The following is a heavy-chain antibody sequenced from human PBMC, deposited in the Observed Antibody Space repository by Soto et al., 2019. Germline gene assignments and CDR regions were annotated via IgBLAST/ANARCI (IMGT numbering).Heavy chain of an antibody. D-gene: IGHD2-15*01. CDR2: INSDGSTT. CDR3: ARGAPQQGGILDI. V-gene: IGHV3-74*01. J-gene: IGHJ4*02. CDR1: GFTFSSHW. Sequence: GGSLRLSCAVSGFTFSSHWMHWVRQAPGKGLVRVSLINSDGSTTIYADSVKGRFTISRDNAKNTLFLQMNSLRAEDTAVYYCARGAPQQGGILDIWGQGTLVTVSS.